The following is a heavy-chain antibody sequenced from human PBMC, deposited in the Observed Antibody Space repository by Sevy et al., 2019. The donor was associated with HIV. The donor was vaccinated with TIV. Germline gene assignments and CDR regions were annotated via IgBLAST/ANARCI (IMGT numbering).Heavy chain of an antibody. J-gene: IGHJ4*02. CDR3: ARDGYSSGWAFDY. V-gene: IGHV1-2*06. CDR2: INPNSGGT. Sequence: ASVKVSCRASGYTFTGYYIHWVRQAPGQGLEWMGRINPNSGGTNYAQKFQGRVTMTRDTSISTAYMERSRLRSDDTAVYYCARDGYSSGWAFDYWGQGTLVTVSS. CDR1: GYTFTGYY. D-gene: IGHD6-19*01.